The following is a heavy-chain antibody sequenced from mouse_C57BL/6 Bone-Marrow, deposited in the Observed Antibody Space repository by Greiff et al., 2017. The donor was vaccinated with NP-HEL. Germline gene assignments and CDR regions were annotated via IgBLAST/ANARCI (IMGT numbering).Heavy chain of an antibody. D-gene: IGHD1-1*01. CDR3: ARKAYYGRSYEFAY. CDR2: IDPSASYT. Sequence: QVQLQPPVAELLNPGASVKLSCTASGYTFTTYWMPLVTQRPGQGLAWIGEIDPSASYTNYNQKFKGKATLTVDTSSSTAYMQLSSLTSEDSAVYYCARKAYYGRSYEFAYWGQGTLVTVSA. V-gene: IGHV1-50*01. CDR1: GYTFTTYW. J-gene: IGHJ3*01.